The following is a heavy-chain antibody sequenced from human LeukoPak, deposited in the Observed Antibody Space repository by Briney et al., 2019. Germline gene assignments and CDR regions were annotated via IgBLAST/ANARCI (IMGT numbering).Heavy chain of an antibody. CDR1: GYTFTSYG. J-gene: IGHJ4*02. D-gene: IGHD5-24*01. V-gene: IGHV1-18*01. Sequence: ASVKVSCKASGYTFTSYGISWVRQAPGQGLEWMGWISAYNGNTNYAQKLQGRVTMTTDTSTSTAYMELTELRSDDTAVYYCAAQRDPRPFDHWGQGTLITVSS. CDR2: ISAYNGNT. CDR3: AAQRDPRPFDH.